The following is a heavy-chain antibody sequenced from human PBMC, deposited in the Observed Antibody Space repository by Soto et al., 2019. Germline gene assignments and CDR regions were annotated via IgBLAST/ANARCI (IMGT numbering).Heavy chain of an antibody. D-gene: IGHD2-21*01. CDR2: ISGSGDYA. Sequence: GSLRLSCAASEVTFSTYPMTWVRQAPGKGLYWVSSISGSGDYASYADSVKGRFTISRDNSKNTLYLQMNSLRAEDTAVYYCVKAAPRIGVWGQGTTVTVSS. V-gene: IGHV3-23*01. CDR1: EVTFSTYP. CDR3: VKAAPRIGV. J-gene: IGHJ6*01.